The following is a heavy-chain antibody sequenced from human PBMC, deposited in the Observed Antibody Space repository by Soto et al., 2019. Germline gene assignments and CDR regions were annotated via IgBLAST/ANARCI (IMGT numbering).Heavy chain of an antibody. CDR2: IYLGDSDT. V-gene: IGHV5-51*01. J-gene: IGHJ4*02. CDR3: ARLSSSSSRDY. D-gene: IGHD6-6*01. Sequence: KGCGGKVSSYWSGWVRQMPGKGLEWMGIIYLGDSDTRYSPSFQGQVTISADKSISTAYLQWSSLKASDTAMYYCARLSSSSSRDYWGQGTLVTVSS. CDR1: GGKVSSYW.